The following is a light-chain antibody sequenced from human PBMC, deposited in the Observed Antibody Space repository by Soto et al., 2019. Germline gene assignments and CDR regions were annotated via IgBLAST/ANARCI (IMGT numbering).Light chain of an antibody. J-gene: IGKJ1*01. V-gene: IGKV3-11*01. CDR1: QSVSIN. Sequence: EIVLTQSPATLSVSPGERATLSCRASQSVSINLAWYQQKPGQAPRLLIYGASSRATGIPARFSGSGSGTDFTLTISSLEPEDFAVYYCQQRSIWPPDTFGQGTKVDIK. CDR3: QQRSIWPPDT. CDR2: GAS.